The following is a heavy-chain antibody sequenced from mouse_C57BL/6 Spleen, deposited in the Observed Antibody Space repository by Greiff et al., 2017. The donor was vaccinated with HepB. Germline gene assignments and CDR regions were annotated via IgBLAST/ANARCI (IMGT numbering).Heavy chain of an antibody. Sequence: QVQLQQPGAELVMPGASVKLSCKASGYTFTSYWMHWVKQRPGQGLEWIGEIDPSDSYTNYNQKFKGKSTLTVDKSSSTAYMQLSSLTSEDSAVYYCARPYYDDDGGYFDYWGQGTTLTVSS. J-gene: IGHJ2*01. CDR3: ARPYYDDDGGYFDY. D-gene: IGHD2-4*01. CDR2: IDPSDSYT. V-gene: IGHV1-69*01. CDR1: GYTFTSYW.